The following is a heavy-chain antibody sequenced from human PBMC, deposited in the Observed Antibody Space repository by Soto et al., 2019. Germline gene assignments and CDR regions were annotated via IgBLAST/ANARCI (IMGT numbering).Heavy chain of an antibody. CDR1: GYTFTSQN. J-gene: IGHJ4*02. CDR3: ISTLGARFDY. Sequence: GASVKVSCKASGYTFTSQNMHWVRQAPGQGLEWMGVINPSIGTTTYAQKFQGRVTMTSDTSTSSVYMEVSSLRSEDTAVYYCISTLGARFDYWGQGILVTVS. D-gene: IGHD1-26*01. V-gene: IGHV1-46*03. CDR2: INPSIGTT.